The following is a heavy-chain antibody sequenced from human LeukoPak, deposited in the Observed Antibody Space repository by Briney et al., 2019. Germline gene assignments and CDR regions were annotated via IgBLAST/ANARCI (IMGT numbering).Heavy chain of an antibody. CDR2: IYPGDSDT. D-gene: IGHD3-3*01. CDR3: ARQLPKTYYDFWSGYEGGFDY. J-gene: IGHJ4*02. CDR1: GYSFTSYW. Sequence: PGESLKISCKGSGYSFTSYWIGWVRQMPGKGLEWMGIIYPGDSDTRYSPSFQGQVTISADKSISTAYLQWSSLKASDTATYYCARQLPKTYYDFWSGYEGGFDYWGQGTLVTVSS. V-gene: IGHV5-51*01.